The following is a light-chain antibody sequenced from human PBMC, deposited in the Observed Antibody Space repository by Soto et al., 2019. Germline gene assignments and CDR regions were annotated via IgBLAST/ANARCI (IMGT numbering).Light chain of an antibody. CDR1: SGVNVGTYR. J-gene: IGLJ3*02. CDR3: MIWHNSAVV. CDR2: YKSDSDN. V-gene: IGLV5-45*02. Sequence: QAVVTQPSSLSASPGASASLTCTLRSGVNVGTYRIYWYQQKPGSPPQYLLRYKSDSDNQQGSGVPSRFSGSKDASANAGILLISGLQSDDEADYYCMIWHNSAVVFGGGTKLTVL.